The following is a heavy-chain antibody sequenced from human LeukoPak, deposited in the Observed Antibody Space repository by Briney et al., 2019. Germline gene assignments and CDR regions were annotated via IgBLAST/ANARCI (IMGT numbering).Heavy chain of an antibody. D-gene: IGHD6-19*01. Sequence: SVKVSCKASGGTFSSYAISWVRQAPGQGLEWMGGIIPIFGTANYAQKFQGRVTITADESTSTAYMELSSLRSEDTAVYYCARDRGLYSSGSFDFDYWGQGTLITVSS. CDR1: GGTFSSYA. V-gene: IGHV1-69*13. J-gene: IGHJ4*02. CDR3: ARDRGLYSSGSFDFDY. CDR2: IIPIFGTA.